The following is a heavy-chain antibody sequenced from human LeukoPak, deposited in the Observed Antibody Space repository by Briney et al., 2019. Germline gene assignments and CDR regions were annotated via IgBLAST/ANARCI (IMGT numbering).Heavy chain of an antibody. CDR2: ITSSSNYI. CDR1: GFTFSSYS. J-gene: IGHJ4*02. Sequence: GGSLRLSCAASGFTFSSYSMNWVRQAPGKGLEWVSSITSSSNYIYYADSVKGRFTISRDNAKNSLYLHMNSLRAEDTAVYYCARGLSLDYWGQGTLVTVSS. V-gene: IGHV3-21*01. D-gene: IGHD4/OR15-4a*01. CDR3: ARGLSLDY.